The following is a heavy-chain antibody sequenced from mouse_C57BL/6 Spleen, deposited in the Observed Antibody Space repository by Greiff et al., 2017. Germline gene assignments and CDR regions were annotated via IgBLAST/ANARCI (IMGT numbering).Heavy chain of an antibody. CDR1: GFTFSSYG. CDR3: ARQGVITTVVATYYYAMDY. V-gene: IGHV5-6*01. CDR2: ISSGGSYT. Sequence: DVHLVESGGDLVKPGGSLKLSCAASGFTFSSYGMSWVRQTPDKRLEWVATISSGGSYTYYPDSVKGRFTISRDNAKNTLYLQMSSLKSEDTAMYYCARQGVITTVVATYYYAMDYWGQGTSVTVSS. J-gene: IGHJ4*01. D-gene: IGHD1-1*01.